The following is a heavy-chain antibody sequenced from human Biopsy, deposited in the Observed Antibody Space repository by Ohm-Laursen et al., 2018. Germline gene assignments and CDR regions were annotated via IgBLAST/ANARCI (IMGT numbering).Heavy chain of an antibody. D-gene: IGHD3-22*01. CDR3: VRGVDYYDPYRYYALDV. V-gene: IGHV4-34*01. J-gene: IGHJ6*02. CDR1: GESFNGYY. CDR2: INHSGRT. Sequence: SETLSLTCAVYGESFNGYYWSWIRRTPGKGLEWIGEINHSGRTNYNPSLKSRVTISVDTSKNQFSLKVRSVTAADTAVYYCVRGVDYYDPYRYYALDVWGQGTTVTVSS.